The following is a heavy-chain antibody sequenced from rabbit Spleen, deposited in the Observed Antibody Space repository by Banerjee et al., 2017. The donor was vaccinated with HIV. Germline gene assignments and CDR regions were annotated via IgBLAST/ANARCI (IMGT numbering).Heavy chain of an antibody. D-gene: IGHD4-2*01. CDR2: INVITGKA. J-gene: IGHJ4*01. CDR1: GFSFSNKAV. CDR3: ARSGAGSYAWAFKL. Sequence: QEQLVESGGGLVRPEGSLKLSCTASGFSFSNKAVMCWVRQAPGKGLQWIACINVITGKAVYASWAKGRFTFSKTSSTTVTLQMTSLTAADTATYFCARSGAGSYAWAFKLWGPGTLVTVS. V-gene: IGHV1S45*01.